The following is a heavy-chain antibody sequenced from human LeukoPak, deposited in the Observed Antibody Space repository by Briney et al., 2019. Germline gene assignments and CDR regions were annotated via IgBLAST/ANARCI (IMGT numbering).Heavy chain of an antibody. Sequence: SVKVSCKASGGTFSSYAISWVRQAPGQGLEWMGGIIPIFGTANYAQKFQGRVTITADESTSTAYMELSSLRSEDTAVYYCARDLPGIAAAGTPTNWFDPWGQGTLVTVSS. J-gene: IGHJ5*02. V-gene: IGHV1-69*13. CDR1: GGTFSSYA. CDR3: ARDLPGIAAAGTPTNWFDP. CDR2: IIPIFGTA. D-gene: IGHD6-13*01.